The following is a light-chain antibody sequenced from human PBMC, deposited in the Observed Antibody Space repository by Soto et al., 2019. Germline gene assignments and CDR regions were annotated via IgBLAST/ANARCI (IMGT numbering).Light chain of an antibody. Sequence: DIQMTQSPSSLSASVGDRVTITCRASQSISSYLNWYQQKPGQAPKLLIYAASGLQSGVPSRFSGSGSGTDFNLTISSLQPEDFATYYCQQSYSTLITFGQGTLLEMK. J-gene: IGKJ5*01. CDR1: QSISSY. V-gene: IGKV1-39*01. CDR3: QQSYSTLIT. CDR2: AAS.